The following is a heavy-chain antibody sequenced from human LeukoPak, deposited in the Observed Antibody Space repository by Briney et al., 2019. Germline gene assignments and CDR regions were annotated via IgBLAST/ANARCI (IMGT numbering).Heavy chain of an antibody. Sequence: ASVKVSCKASGYTFTSYDINWVRQATGQGLEWMGWMNPNSGYTGYAQKFQGRVTITRNTSISTAYMELTSLRSEDTAVYYCARDSPSRDGYTAQRGYYFDYWGQGTLVTVSS. D-gene: IGHD5-24*01. J-gene: IGHJ4*02. V-gene: IGHV1-8*03. CDR3: ARDSPSRDGYTAQRGYYFDY. CDR1: GYTFTSYD. CDR2: MNPNSGYT.